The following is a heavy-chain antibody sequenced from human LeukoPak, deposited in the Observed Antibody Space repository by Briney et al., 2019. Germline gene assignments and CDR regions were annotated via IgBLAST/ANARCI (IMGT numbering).Heavy chain of an antibody. V-gene: IGHV4-59*01. CDR2: IYYSGTT. CDR3: ARIDAVAATPTSFDY. J-gene: IGHJ4*02. Sequence: PSETLSLTRTVSGGSISIFYWSWIRQPPGKGLEWIGDIYYSGTTDYNPSLKSRVTISLDTSKNQFSLRLSSVTAADTAVYYCARIDAVAATPTSFDYWGQGTLVTVSS. CDR1: GGSISIFY. D-gene: IGHD6-19*01.